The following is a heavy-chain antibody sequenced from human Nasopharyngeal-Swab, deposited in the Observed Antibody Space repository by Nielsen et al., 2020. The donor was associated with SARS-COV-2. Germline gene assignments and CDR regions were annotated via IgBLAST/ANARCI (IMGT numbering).Heavy chain of an antibody. D-gene: IGHD2-21*01. J-gene: IGHJ6*03. V-gene: IGHV4-34*01. CDR2: INHSGST. Sequence: SETLSLTCAVYGGSCSGYYWSWIRQPPGKGLEWIGEINHSGSTNYNPSLKSRVTISVDTSKNQFSLKLSSVTAADTAVSYCARTMVVVRYYYYYMDVWGKGTTVTVSS. CDR1: GGSCSGYY. CDR3: ARTMVVVRYYYYYMDV.